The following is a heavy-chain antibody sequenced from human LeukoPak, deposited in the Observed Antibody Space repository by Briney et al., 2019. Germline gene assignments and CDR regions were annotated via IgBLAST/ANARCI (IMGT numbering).Heavy chain of an antibody. J-gene: IGHJ4*02. CDR3: AKVSGYSSGWYVY. V-gene: IGHV3-23*01. D-gene: IGHD6-19*01. CDR1: GFTFGSYA. Sequence: GGSLRLSCAASGFTFGSYAMSWARQAPGKGLEWVSAISGSGGSTYYADSVKGRFTISRDNSKNTLYLQMNSLRAEDTAVYYCAKVSGYSSGWYVYWGQGTLVTVSS. CDR2: ISGSGGST.